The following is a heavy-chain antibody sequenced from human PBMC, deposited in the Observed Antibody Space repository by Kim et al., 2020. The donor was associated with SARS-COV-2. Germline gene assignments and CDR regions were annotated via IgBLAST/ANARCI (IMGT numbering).Heavy chain of an antibody. Sequence: ASVKVSCKASGYTFTSYAMHWVRQAPGQRLEWMGWINAGNGNTKYSQKFQGRVTITRDTSASTAYMELSSLRSEDTAVYYCARADITMIVVVMGDAFDIWVQGTMVTVSS. CDR1: GYTFTSYA. CDR3: ARADITMIVVVMGDAFDI. D-gene: IGHD3-22*01. CDR2: INAGNGNT. J-gene: IGHJ3*02. V-gene: IGHV1-3*01.